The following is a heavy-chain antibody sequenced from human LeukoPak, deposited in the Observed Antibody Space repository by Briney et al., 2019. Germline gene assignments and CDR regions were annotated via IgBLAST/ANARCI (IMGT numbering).Heavy chain of an antibody. CDR3: ATYYYDSSGSQRGY. D-gene: IGHD3-22*01. CDR2: ISHDGRET. CDR1: GFTFSRNG. Sequence: TGGSLRLSCAASGFTFSRNGMHWVRQAPGMGLEWVAMISHDGRETYYADSVKGRFTISRDNSKNTLYLQMNSLRAEDTAVYYCATYYYDSSGSQRGYWGQGTLVTVSS. J-gene: IGHJ4*02. V-gene: IGHV3-30*03.